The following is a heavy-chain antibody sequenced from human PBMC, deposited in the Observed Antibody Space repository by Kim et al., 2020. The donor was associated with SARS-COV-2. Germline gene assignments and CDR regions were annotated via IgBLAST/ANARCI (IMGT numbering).Heavy chain of an antibody. CDR2: ISWNSGSI. CDR1: GFTFDDYA. CDR3: AKARSFRGVIKG. Sequence: GGSLRLSCAASGFTFDDYAMHWVRQAPGKGLEWVSGISWNSGSIGYADSVKGRFTISRDNAKNSLYLQMNSLRAEDTALYYCAKARSFRGVIKGWGQGTLVTVSS. V-gene: IGHV3-9*01. J-gene: IGHJ4*02. D-gene: IGHD3-10*01.